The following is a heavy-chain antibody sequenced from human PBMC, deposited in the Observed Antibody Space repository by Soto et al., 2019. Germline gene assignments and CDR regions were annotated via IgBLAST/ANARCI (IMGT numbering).Heavy chain of an antibody. CDR3: VRSVILSGGAYKGLIRLHYFDT. D-gene: IGHD3-9*01. CDR1: GGSISSGGYS. J-gene: IGHJ4*02. CDR2: IYHSGST. V-gene: IGHV4-30-2*01. Sequence: PSETLSLTCAVSGGSISSGGYSWSWIRQPPGKGLEWIGDIYHSGSTYYTPSLKNRVTLSLDESKNEFSLNMDSVTAADTAIYYCVRSVILSGGAYKGLIRLHYFDTWGPGTLVTVAS.